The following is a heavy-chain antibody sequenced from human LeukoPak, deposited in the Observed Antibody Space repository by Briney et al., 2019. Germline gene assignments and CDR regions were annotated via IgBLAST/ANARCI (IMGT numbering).Heavy chain of an antibody. CDR3: ARRLAAAGDYYFDY. Sequence: SETLSLTCTVSGGSISTYYWTWIRQPPGKGLEWIGYIYYSGSTNYNPSLGSRVTISIDTSKNQFSLKLSSVTAADTAVYYCARRLAAAGDYYFDYWGQGVLVTVSS. J-gene: IGHJ4*02. CDR2: IYYSGST. D-gene: IGHD6-13*01. CDR1: GGSISTYY. V-gene: IGHV4-59*08.